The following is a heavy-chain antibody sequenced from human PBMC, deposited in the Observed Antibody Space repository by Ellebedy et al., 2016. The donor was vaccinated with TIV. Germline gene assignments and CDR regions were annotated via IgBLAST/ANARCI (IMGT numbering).Heavy chain of an antibody. CDR1: GYTFTSYG. CDR3: ARGSRDGYTPDY. Sequence: ASVKVSCXASGYTFTSYGISWVRQAPGQRLEWMGWINAGNGNTKYSQKFQGRVTITRDTSASTAYMELSSLRSEDTAVYYCARGSRDGYTPDYWGQGTLVTVSS. J-gene: IGHJ4*02. D-gene: IGHD5-24*01. V-gene: IGHV1-3*01. CDR2: INAGNGNT.